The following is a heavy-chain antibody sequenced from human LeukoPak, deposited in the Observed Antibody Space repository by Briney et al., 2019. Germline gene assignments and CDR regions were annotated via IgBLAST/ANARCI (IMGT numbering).Heavy chain of an antibody. CDR3: ARMVDSGYDHYYYYYYMDV. D-gene: IGHD5-12*01. J-gene: IGHJ6*03. Sequence: KPSETLSLTCTVSGGSISSYYWSWIRQPQGKGLEWIGYIYYSGSTNYNPSLKSRVTISVDTSKNQFSLKLSSVTAADTAVYYCARMVDSGYDHYYYYYYMDVWGKGTTVTVSS. CDR2: IYYSGST. CDR1: GGSISSYY. V-gene: IGHV4-59*01.